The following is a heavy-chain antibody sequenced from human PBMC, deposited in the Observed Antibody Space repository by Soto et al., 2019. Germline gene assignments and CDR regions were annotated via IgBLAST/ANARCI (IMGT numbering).Heavy chain of an antibody. CDR2: ISAYNGNT. Sequence: ASVKVSCKASGGTFSSYTISWVRQAPGQGLEWMGWISAYNGNTKYAQKLQGRVTMTTDTSTSTAYMELRSLRSDDTAVYYCARGVGSGSYDNHYDWFAPWGQGTLVTVSS. CDR1: GGTFSSYT. J-gene: IGHJ5*02. V-gene: IGHV1-18*01. CDR3: ARGVGSGSYDNHYDWFAP. D-gene: IGHD3-10*01.